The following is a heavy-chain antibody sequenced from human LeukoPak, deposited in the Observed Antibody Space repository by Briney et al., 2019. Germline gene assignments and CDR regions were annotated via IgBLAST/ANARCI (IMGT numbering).Heavy chain of an antibody. CDR2: IRYEGNEK. CDR3: AKDQASTVY. Sequence: GGSLRLSCAASGFTFSYYGMHWVRQAPGKGLEWVAFIRYEGNEKFYADSVKGRFTISRDNSKNTLYLQMNSLRAEDTAVYYCAKDQASTVYWGQGTLVTVSS. V-gene: IGHV3-30*02. D-gene: IGHD2-2*01. CDR1: GFTFSYYG. J-gene: IGHJ4*02.